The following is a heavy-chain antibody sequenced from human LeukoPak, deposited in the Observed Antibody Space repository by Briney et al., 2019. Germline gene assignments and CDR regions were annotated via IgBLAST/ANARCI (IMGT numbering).Heavy chain of an antibody. J-gene: IGHJ5*02. CDR2: IIPIFGTA. Sequence: SVKVSCKASGGTFSSYAISWVRQAPGQGLEWMGGIIPIFGTANYAQKFQGRVTITADESTSTAYMELCSLRSEDTAVYYCARDHTTMIVVVTTDNWFDPWGQGTLVTVSS. D-gene: IGHD3-22*01. CDR1: GGTFSSYA. CDR3: ARDHTTMIVVVTTDNWFDP. V-gene: IGHV1-69*01.